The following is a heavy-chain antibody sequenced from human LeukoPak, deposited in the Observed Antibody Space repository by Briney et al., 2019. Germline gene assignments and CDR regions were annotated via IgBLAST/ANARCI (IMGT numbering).Heavy chain of an antibody. CDR2: ISGSGSNI. CDR1: GFGFSNYE. V-gene: IGHV3-48*03. Sequence: GGSLRLSCAASGFGFSNYEMTWVRQAPGKGLEWVSYISGSGSNIYYTDSVKGRFIISRDNAKNSLYLQMNSLRVEDTALYYCASFSDYWGQGIPVTVSS. J-gene: IGHJ4*02. CDR3: ASFSDY.